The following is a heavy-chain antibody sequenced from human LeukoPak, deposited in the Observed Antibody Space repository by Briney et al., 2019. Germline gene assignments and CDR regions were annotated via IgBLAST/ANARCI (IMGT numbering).Heavy chain of an antibody. CDR3: ARDRSRYGMDV. CDR2: IISSGSTI. J-gene: IGHJ6*02. Sequence: GESLRLSCAASGFTFSSYEMNWVRQAPGKGLEWVSYIISSGSTIYYADSVKGRFTISRDNAKIALYLQMNSLRAEDTAVYYCARDRSRYGMDVWGQGTTVTVPS. CDR1: GFTFSSYE. V-gene: IGHV3-48*03. D-gene: IGHD2-15*01.